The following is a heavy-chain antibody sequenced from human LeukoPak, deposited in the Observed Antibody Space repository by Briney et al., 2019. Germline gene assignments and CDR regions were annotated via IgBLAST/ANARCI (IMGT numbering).Heavy chain of an antibody. Sequence: EASVKVSCKASGYTFTSYGISWVRQAPGQGLEWMGWISAYNGNTNYAQKLQGRVTMTTDTSTSTAYMELRSLRSDDTAVYYCARISPMWYYYDSSGRMGAFDIWGQGTVVTVSS. CDR1: GYTFTSYG. D-gene: IGHD3-22*01. V-gene: IGHV1-18*01. CDR2: ISAYNGNT. CDR3: ARISPMWYYYDSSGRMGAFDI. J-gene: IGHJ3*02.